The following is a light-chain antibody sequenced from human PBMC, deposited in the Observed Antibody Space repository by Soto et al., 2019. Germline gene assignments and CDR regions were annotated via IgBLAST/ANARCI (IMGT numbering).Light chain of an antibody. CDR1: SSDVGGYKY. V-gene: IGLV2-14*01. CDR2: EVS. Sequence: QSVLTQPPSASGSPGQSVTISCTGTSSDVGGYKYVSWYQQHPGKAPKLLIYEVSNRPSGVSNRFSGSKSGNTASLTISGLQAEDEADYYCSSYTSSSILVFGGGTKLTVL. J-gene: IGLJ3*02. CDR3: SSYTSSSILV.